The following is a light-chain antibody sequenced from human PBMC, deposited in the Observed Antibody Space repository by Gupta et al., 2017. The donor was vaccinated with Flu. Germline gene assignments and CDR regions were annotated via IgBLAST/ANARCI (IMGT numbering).Light chain of an antibody. V-gene: IGLV1-51*01. J-gene: IGLJ3*02. CDR3: ATWDGSLSAVV. CDR2: DND. Sequence: QSVLTQPPSVSAAPGQRVTISCSGSGSNIGTNYVSWYQQFPGAAPKLLIYDNDKRPSGIPDRFSGSKSGTSATLGSTGLQTGDEAHYYCATWDGSLSAVVFSGGTKLTVL. CDR1: GSNIGTNY.